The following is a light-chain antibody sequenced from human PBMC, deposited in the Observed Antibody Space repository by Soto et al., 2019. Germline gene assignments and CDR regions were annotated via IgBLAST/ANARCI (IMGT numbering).Light chain of an antibody. V-gene: IGKV4-1*01. J-gene: IGKJ4*01. CDR2: WAS. CDR1: QSLLFSSNNKNY. Sequence: DIVMNQSPDSLAVSLGERATINCKSSQSLLFSSNNKNYLAWYQQKPGQPPKLLIYWASTREYGVPDRFSGSGSGTDFTLTINSLQAEDVAVYYWQQYYSAPPGLSFGGGTKVEIK. CDR3: QQYYSAPPGLS.